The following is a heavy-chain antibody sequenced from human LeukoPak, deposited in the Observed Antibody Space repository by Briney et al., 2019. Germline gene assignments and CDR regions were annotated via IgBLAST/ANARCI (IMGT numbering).Heavy chain of an antibody. CDR1: GFTFSSFA. Sequence: GGSLRLSCAASGFTFSSFAINWVRQAPGKGLEWVSSISSSSSYIYYADSVKGRFTISRDNAKNSLYLQMNSLRAEDTAVYYCASSPEYCSGGSCYGYYGMDVWGQGTTVTVSS. CDR3: ASSPEYCSGGSCYGYYGMDV. CDR2: ISSSSSYI. D-gene: IGHD2-15*01. J-gene: IGHJ6*02. V-gene: IGHV3-21*01.